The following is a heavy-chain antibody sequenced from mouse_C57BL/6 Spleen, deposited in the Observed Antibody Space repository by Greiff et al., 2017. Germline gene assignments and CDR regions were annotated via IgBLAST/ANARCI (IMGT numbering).Heavy chain of an antibody. D-gene: IGHD2-4*01. CDR1: GYTFTGYW. V-gene: IGHV1-9*01. CDR2: ILPGSGST. J-gene: IGHJ1*03. Sequence: VQGVESGAELMKPGASVKLSCKATGYTFTGYWIAWVKQRHGHGLEWIGEILPGSGSTNYNEKFKGKATFTSDTSSNTAYMQLRSLTSEDSAIYYCARGIYDYDERWYFDVWGTGTTVTVSS. CDR3: ARGIYDYDERWYFDV.